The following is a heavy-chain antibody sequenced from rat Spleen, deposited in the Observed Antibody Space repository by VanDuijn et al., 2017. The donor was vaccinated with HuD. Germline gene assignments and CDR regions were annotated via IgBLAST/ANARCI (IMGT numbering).Heavy chain of an antibody. V-gene: IGHV2S8*01. CDR1: GFSLTSYG. CDR2: ISSGGST. J-gene: IGHJ2*01. CDR3: ALRYLDY. Sequence: QVQLKESGPDLVQPSQTLSLTCTVSGFSLTSYGVSWVRQPPGKGLAWIAAISSGGSTYYNSVLKSRLSISRDTSKSQVFLKMNSLQTEDTAMYFCALRYLDYWGQGVMVTVSS.